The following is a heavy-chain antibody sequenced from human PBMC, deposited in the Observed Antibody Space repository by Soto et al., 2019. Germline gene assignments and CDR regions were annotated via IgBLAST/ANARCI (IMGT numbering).Heavy chain of an antibody. J-gene: IGHJ6*02. D-gene: IGHD3-10*01. CDR2: IYTSGST. CDR1: GGSVSSYY. Sequence: LSFTCTVSGGSVSSYYGSWIRQPAGKGLEWIGRIYTSGSTNYNPSLKSRVTMSVDTSKNQCSLKLSSVTAADTAVYYCARVSYYRLFYDYGMEVWGQGTTVTSP. V-gene: IGHV4-4*07. CDR3: ARVSYYRLFYDYGMEV.